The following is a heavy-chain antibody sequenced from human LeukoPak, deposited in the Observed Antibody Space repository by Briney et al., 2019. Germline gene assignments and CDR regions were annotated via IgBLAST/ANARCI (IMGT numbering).Heavy chain of an antibody. CDR1: GGSISSYY. D-gene: IGHD2-2*02. J-gene: IGHJ6*03. Sequence: SETLSLTCTVSGGSISSYYWSWIRQPAGKGLEWIGRIYTSGSTNYNPSLKSRVTMSVDTSKNQFSLRLSSVTAADTAVYYCARVIVVVPAAIRHYYYYYMDVWGKGTTVTVSS. CDR2: IYTSGST. V-gene: IGHV4-4*07. CDR3: ARVIVVVPAAIRHYYYYYMDV.